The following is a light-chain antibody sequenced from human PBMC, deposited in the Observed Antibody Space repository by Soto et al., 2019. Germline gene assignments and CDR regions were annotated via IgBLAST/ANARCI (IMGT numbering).Light chain of an antibody. CDR2: GAS. CDR3: QKSSSIPYT. J-gene: IGKJ2*01. CDR1: QTISTY. Sequence: DLQMTQSPSSLSASVGDRVTITCRARQTISTYLNWYQQIPGKAPKLLIYGASNLQNGVPSRFSGSGSGTDFTLTISSLQPEDFATYYCQKSSSIPYTFGQGTKLEIK. V-gene: IGKV1-39*01.